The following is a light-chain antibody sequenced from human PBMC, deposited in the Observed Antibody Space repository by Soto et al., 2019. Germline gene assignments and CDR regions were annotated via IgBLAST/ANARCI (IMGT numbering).Light chain of an antibody. CDR2: GNS. V-gene: IGLV1-40*01. CDR1: SSNIGAGYD. Sequence: QSVLTQPPSVSGAPGQRVTISCTGSSSNIGAGYDVHWYQQLPGTAPKLLVYGNSNRTSGVPDRFSGSKSGTSASLAITGLQAEDEADYYCQSYDSSLSVEVFGGGTKVTVL. CDR3: QSYDSSLSVEV. J-gene: IGLJ2*01.